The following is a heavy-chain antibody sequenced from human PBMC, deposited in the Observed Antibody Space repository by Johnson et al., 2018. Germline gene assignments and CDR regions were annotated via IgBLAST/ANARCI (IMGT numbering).Heavy chain of an antibody. CDR2: IWYDGSNK. CDR3: ARAGSARGGMDV. V-gene: IGHV3-33*01. Sequence: VQLLESGGGVVQXGRSLRLXCAASGFTFSSYGMHWVRQAPGKGLEWVAVIWYDGSNKYYADSVKGRFTISRDNSKNTLYLQMNSLRAEDTAVYYCARAGSARGGMDVWGQGTTVTVSS. D-gene: IGHD2-15*01. J-gene: IGHJ6*02. CDR1: GFTFSSYG.